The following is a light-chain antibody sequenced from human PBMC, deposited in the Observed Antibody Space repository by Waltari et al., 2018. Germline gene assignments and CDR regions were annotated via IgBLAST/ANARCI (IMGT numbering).Light chain of an antibody. CDR3: SSYTSSSVWV. CDR1: SSDVGGYNY. J-gene: IGLJ3*02. Sequence: QSALTQPASVSGSPGQSITISCTGTSSDVGGYNYVSWYHQHPGKAPKLMIYDVTKRPSGVSNRFSGSKSGNTASLTISGLQAEDEADYYCSSYTSSSVWVFGGGTKLTVL. CDR2: DVT. V-gene: IGLV2-14*01.